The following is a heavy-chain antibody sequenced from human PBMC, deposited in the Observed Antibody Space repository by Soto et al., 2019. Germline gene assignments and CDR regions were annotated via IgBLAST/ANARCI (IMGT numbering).Heavy chain of an antibody. CDR2: IYYSENT. Sequence: PSGTLSLTCTVSGGCISSSSNHGGWIRQPPGKGLEWIGNIYYSENTYYNPSLKSRVTISVDTSKNQFSLRLTSVTAADTAVYYCATHPPYGPLDHWGQGTLVTVSS. CDR1: GGCISSSSNH. V-gene: IGHV4-39*01. J-gene: IGHJ4*02. CDR3: ATHPPYGPLDH. D-gene: IGHD4-17*01.